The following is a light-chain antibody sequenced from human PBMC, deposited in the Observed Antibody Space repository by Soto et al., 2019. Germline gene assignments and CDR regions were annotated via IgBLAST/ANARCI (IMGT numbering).Light chain of an antibody. CDR2: TVP. V-gene: IGKV1-33*01. Sequence: DIQMTQSPSSLSASLGDRVTITCRASQDISTYLNWYQQKPGKAPNLLIYTVPNLETGVPSRFSGSGSGTVFTLTMSALQPEDIATYCCQQYNSLPYTFGQGTRLEIE. CDR1: QDISTY. CDR3: QQYNSLPYT. J-gene: IGKJ2*01.